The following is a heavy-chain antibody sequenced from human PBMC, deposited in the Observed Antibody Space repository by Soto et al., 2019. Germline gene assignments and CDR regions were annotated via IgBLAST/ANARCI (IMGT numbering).Heavy chain of an antibody. V-gene: IGHV4-59*01. Sequence: SETLSLTCTVSGGSISSYYWSWIRQPPGKGLEWIGYIYYSGSTNYNPSLKSRVTISVDTSKNQFSLKLSSVTAADTAVYYCARDGSYYYGMEVWGQGTTVTVSS. CDR3: ARDGSYYYGMEV. J-gene: IGHJ6*02. CDR2: IYYSGST. CDR1: GGSISSYY. D-gene: IGHD2-15*01.